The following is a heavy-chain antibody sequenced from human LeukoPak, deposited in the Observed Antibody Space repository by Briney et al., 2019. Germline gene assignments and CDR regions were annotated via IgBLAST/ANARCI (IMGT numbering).Heavy chain of an antibody. CDR1: GYSFSNYW. CDR2: IYPDESNI. D-gene: IGHD6-19*01. CDR3: AKGFIDSGSDY. V-gene: IGHV5-51*01. Sequence: GESLKISCMGSGYSFSNYWIGWVRQLPGKGLEWMGIIYPDESNIRYSPSFQGQVTISVDKSISTAYLQWSSLKASDTAIYYCAKGFIDSGSDYWGQGTLVTVSS. J-gene: IGHJ4*02.